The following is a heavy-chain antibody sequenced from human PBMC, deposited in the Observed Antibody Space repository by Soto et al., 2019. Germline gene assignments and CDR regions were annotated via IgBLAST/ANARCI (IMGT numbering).Heavy chain of an antibody. D-gene: IGHD5-12*01. CDR2: IKPDNGNT. V-gene: IGHV1-18*04. CDR1: GYPFSKYG. Sequence: QLQLVQSGGEVKKPGASVRVSCEAYGYPFSKYGISWIRQAPGQGLEWMGWIKPDNGNTDYAKKFQGRVTMTTDTSSNTACMELRSLRSDDTAVYYCATSYDSGFDPWGQGTLVSVSS. CDR3: ATSYDSGFDP. J-gene: IGHJ5*02.